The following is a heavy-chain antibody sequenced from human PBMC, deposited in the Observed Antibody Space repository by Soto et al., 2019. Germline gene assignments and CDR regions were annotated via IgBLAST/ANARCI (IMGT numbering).Heavy chain of an antibody. J-gene: IGHJ4*02. D-gene: IGHD3-22*01. CDR3: ERDSITMIVVPTAPYY. CDR2: IWYDGSNK. V-gene: IGHV3-33*01. CDR1: GFTFSSYG. Sequence: GGSLRLSCAASGFTFSSYGMHWVRQAPGKGLEWVAVIWYDGSNKYYADSVKGRFTISRDNSKNTLYLQMNSLRAEDTAVYYCERDSITMIVVPTAPYYWGQRTLVPVSS.